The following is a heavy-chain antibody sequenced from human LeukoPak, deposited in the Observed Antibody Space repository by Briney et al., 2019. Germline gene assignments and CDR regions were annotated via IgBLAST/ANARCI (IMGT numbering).Heavy chain of an antibody. CDR2: FYYSGSS. CDR3: PLDSSGYYYFDH. J-gene: IGHJ4*02. CDR1: GGSISSSTYH. D-gene: IGHD3-22*01. V-gene: IGHV4-39*01. Sequence: SETLSLTCTVSGGSISSSTYHWGWVRQPPGKGLEWIGSFYYSGSSYYNPSLKSRVTISADTSKNQLSLKLSSVTAADTAVYYCPLDSSGYYYFDHWGQGTPVTVSS.